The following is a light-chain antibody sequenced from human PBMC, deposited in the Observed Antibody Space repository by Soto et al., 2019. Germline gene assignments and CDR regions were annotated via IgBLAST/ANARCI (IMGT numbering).Light chain of an antibody. V-gene: IGKV3-20*01. CDR2: GAS. J-gene: IGKJ1*01. CDR1: QSVSNNY. CDR3: QQYGSLGT. Sequence: EIVFTQSPGTLSLSQGERATLSCRASQSVSNNYLAWYQQKPGQAPRLLIYGASNRATGIPDRFSGSGSGTDFTLTISRLEPEDFAVYYCQQYGSLGTFCQVTKVDNK.